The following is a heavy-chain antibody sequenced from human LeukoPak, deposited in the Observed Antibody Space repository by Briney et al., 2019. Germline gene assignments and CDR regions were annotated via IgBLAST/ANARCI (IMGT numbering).Heavy chain of an antibody. J-gene: IGHJ4*02. CDR1: GGTLSSYA. CDR2: IIPIFGTE. D-gene: IGHD2-15*01. V-gene: IGHV1-69*06. CDR3: AACSGGSCYVDY. Sequence: ASVKVSCKASGGTLSSYAISWVRQAPGQGLEWMGKIIPIFGTENYAQKSEGRDAFTADKSTSTAYMELSSLRSEDTAVYHCAACSGGSCYVDYWGQGTLVTVSS.